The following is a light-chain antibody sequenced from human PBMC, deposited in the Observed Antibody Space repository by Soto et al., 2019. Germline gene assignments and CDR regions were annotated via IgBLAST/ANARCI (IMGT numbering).Light chain of an antibody. CDR2: DVT. CDR3: SSYTCSSSNLL. Sequence: QSALTQPASVSGSPGHSITISCTGTSSDVGGDNYVSWYQQHQGKAPKLMIYDVTNRPSGVSDPFSGSKSGTAASRSISGLQAESEADYYCSSYTCSSSNLLFGGGTKVTVL. J-gene: IGLJ3*02. CDR1: SSDVGGDNY. V-gene: IGLV2-14*03.